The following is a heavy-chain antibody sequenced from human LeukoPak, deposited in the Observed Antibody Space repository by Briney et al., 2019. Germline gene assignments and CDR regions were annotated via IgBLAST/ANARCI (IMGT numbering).Heavy chain of an antibody. CDR1: GFTFSSYA. Sequence: GGSLRLSCAASGFTFSSYAMHWVRQAPGKGLEWVAVISYDGSNKYYADSVKGRFTISRDNSKNTLYLQMNSLRAEDTAVYYCASQGLSSGWYSRIDYWGQGTLVTVSS. CDR2: ISYDGSNK. J-gene: IGHJ4*02. V-gene: IGHV3-30*04. CDR3: ASQGLSSGWYSRIDY. D-gene: IGHD6-19*01.